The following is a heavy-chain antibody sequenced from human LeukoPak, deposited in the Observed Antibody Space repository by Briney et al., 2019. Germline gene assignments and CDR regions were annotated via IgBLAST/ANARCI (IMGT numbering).Heavy chain of an antibody. Sequence: RASVKVSCKASGYTFTSYAMHWVRQAPGQRLEWMGWINAGNGNTKYSQKFQGRVTITRDTSASTAYMELSSLRSEDTAVYYCARDRYYDILTGTYDAFDIWGQGTMVTVSS. CDR2: INAGNGNT. J-gene: IGHJ3*02. CDR3: ARDRYYDILTGTYDAFDI. CDR1: GYTFTSYA. D-gene: IGHD3-9*01. V-gene: IGHV1-3*01.